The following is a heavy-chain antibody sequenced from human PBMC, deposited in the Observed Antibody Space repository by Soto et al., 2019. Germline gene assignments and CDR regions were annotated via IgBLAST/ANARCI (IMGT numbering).Heavy chain of an antibody. V-gene: IGHV3-30*02. CDR1: GFTFSSYG. CDR3: AKTITTYSGDSRGRGALVDY. J-gene: IGHJ4*02. D-gene: IGHD3-22*01. CDR2: IWYDGSNK. Sequence: GGSLRLSCAASGFTFSSYGMHWVRQAPGKGLEWVAVIWYDGSNKYYADSVKGRFTISRDNSKNTLYLQMNSLRVEDTAVYYCAKTITTYSGDSRGRGALVDYWGQGTLVTVSS.